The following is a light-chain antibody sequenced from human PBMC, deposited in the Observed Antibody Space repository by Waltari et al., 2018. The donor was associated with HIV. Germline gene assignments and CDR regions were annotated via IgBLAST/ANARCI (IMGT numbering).Light chain of an antibody. CDR1: SSNIGNNF. J-gene: IGLJ2*01. Sequence: QSVLTQPPSVSAAPGQKVTISCSGSSSNIGNNFVSWFQQLPGTAPKLLIYDNTRRPSGIPDRCSGSKSGTSATLGITGLQSGDEADYYCGTWDSSLSAWVFGGGTKLTVL. CDR2: DNT. V-gene: IGLV1-51*01. CDR3: GTWDSSLSAWV.